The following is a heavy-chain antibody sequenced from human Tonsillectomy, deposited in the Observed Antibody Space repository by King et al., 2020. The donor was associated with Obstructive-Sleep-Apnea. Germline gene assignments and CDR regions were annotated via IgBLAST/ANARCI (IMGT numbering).Heavy chain of an antibody. CDR2: ISYDGSNK. J-gene: IGHJ3*02. CDR1: GFTFSSYA. D-gene: IGHD1-26*01. V-gene: IGHV3-30*04. Sequence: VQLVESGGGVVQPWRSLRLSCAASGFTFSSYAMHWVRQAPGKGLEWVAVISYDGSNKYYADSVKGRFTMSRDNSKNTLYLQMNSLRAEDTAVYYCARESGSFDAFDIWGQGTMVTVSS. CDR3: ARESGSFDAFDI.